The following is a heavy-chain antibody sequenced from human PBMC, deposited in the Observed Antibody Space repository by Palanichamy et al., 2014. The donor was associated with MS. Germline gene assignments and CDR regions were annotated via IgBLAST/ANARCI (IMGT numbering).Heavy chain of an antibody. CDR1: GYTFTNFD. CDR3: ARGDPSDNGFDF. J-gene: IGHJ5*01. Sequence: QVQLVQSGAEVKKPGASVKVSCEASGYTFTNFDINWVRQATGQGLEWLGWMNPNNGHAGYAQKFHGRITMTRNTSISTAYMELSSLISDDTAVYYCARGDPSDNGFDFWGQGTLVTVSS. D-gene: IGHD2-21*01. V-gene: IGHV1-8*01. CDR2: MNPNNGHA.